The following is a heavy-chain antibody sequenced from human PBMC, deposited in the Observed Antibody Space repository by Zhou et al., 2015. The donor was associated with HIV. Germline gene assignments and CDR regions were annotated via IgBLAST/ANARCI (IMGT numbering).Heavy chain of an antibody. V-gene: IGHV3-23*01. CDR3: TRSYKWKPYSHYGMDV. Sequence: EVQLLESGGNLVQPGGSLRLSCAASGFTFSTYAMNWIRQAPGKGPEWVSTISRRGDSTYYAASVKGRFTVSRDNDKNSFHLQMNNLRAGDTATYYCTRSYKWKPYSHYGMDVWGQGTTVTVSS. J-gene: IGHJ6*02. CDR2: ISRRGDST. D-gene: IGHD1-20*01. CDR1: GFTFSTYA.